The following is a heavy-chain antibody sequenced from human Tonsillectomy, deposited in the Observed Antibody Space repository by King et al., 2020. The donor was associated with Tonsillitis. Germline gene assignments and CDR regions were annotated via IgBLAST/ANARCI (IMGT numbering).Heavy chain of an antibody. Sequence: QLVPSGGIMVPPGGSLRLSCAASGFPFDDYSLHWVRHAPGKRLEWVSLISWDGASTYYADSVKGRFTISRDNRKTSVYLQMNGLRTEDAAGADGAKGGRRKENRAGGRTKWGQGTRGSGSA. D-gene: IGHD1-1*01. CDR1: GFPFDDYS. CDR2: ISWDGAST. J-gene: IGHJ4*02. CDR3: AKGGRRKENRAGGRTK. V-gene: IGHV3-43*01.